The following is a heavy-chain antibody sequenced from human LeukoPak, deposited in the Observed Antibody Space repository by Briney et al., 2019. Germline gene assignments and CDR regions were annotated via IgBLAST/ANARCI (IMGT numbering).Heavy chain of an antibody. V-gene: IGHV3-30*02. CDR2: IRYDGSNK. J-gene: IGHJ4*02. D-gene: IGHD4-17*01. Sequence: GGSLRLTCAASGFTFSSYGMHWVRQAPGKGLEWVAFIRYDGSNKYYADSVKGRFTISRDNSKNTLYLQMNSLRAEDTAVYYCAKGGSYGDYGPFDYWGQGTLVTVSS. CDR3: AKGGSYGDYGPFDY. CDR1: GFTFSSYG.